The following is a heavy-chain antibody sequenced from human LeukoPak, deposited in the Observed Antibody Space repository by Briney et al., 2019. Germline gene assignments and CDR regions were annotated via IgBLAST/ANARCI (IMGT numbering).Heavy chain of an antibody. Sequence: GASVKVSCKVSGYTLTELSMHWVRQAPGKGLEWMGGFDPEDGETIYAQKFQGGVTMTEDTSTDTAYMELSSLRSEDTAVYYCATGEGGSYTFDYWGQGTLVTVSS. D-gene: IGHD1-26*01. CDR3: ATGEGGSYTFDY. V-gene: IGHV1-24*01. CDR1: GYTLTELS. J-gene: IGHJ4*02. CDR2: FDPEDGET.